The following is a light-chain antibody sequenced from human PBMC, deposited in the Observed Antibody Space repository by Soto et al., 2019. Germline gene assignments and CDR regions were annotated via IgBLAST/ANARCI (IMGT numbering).Light chain of an antibody. CDR2: VVS. Sequence: QSVLTQPASVSGSPGQSITISCTGTSSDVGGYNYVSWYQQHPGKDPELMIYVVSNRPSGVSNRFSGSKSGNTASLTISGLQAEDEADYYCSSYTSSSTLFVFGTGTKVTVL. J-gene: IGLJ1*01. CDR1: SSDVGGYNY. V-gene: IGLV2-14*01. CDR3: SSYTSSSTLFV.